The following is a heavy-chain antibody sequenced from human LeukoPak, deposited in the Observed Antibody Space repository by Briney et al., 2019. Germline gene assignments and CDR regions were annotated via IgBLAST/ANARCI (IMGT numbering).Heavy chain of an antibody. V-gene: IGHV3-21*01. D-gene: IGHD7-27*01. Sequence: GSLRLSSAASGFTFTSYSMNWVRQAPGKGLEWVSSISYSSSTIYYADSVKGRFTISRDNAKNSLYLPMNSLRAQDTAVYYCARALPGDLPNFDYWGPGTLVTVSS. J-gene: IGHJ4*02. CDR1: GFTFTSYS. CDR3: ARALPGDLPNFDY. CDR2: ISYSSSTI.